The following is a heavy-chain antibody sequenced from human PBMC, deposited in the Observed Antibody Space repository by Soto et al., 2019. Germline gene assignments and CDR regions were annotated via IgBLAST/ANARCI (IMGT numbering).Heavy chain of an antibody. D-gene: IGHD3-22*01. J-gene: IGHJ4*02. Sequence: PSETLSLTCSVSGGSISSSSYYWGWIRQPPGKGLEWIGSIYYSGSTYYNPSLKSRVTISVDTSKNQFSLKLSSVTAADTAVYYCARLGYSSGYYYVLDYWGQGILVTVSS. CDR3: ARLGYSSGYYYVLDY. CDR2: IYYSGST. V-gene: IGHV4-39*01. CDR1: GGSISSSSYY.